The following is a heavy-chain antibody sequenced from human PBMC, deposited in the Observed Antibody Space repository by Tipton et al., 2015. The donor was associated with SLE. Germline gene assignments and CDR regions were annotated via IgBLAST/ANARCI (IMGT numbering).Heavy chain of an antibody. D-gene: IGHD6-19*01. Sequence: TLSLTCTVSGGSISSSSYYWSWIRQPPGKGLEWIGYIYTSGSTNYNPSLKSRVTISVDTSKNQFSLKLSSVTAADTAVYYCAAGIAVAGYWGQGTLVTVSS. CDR3: AAGIAVAGY. V-gene: IGHV4-61*09. CDR1: GGSISSSSYY. J-gene: IGHJ4*02. CDR2: IYTSGST.